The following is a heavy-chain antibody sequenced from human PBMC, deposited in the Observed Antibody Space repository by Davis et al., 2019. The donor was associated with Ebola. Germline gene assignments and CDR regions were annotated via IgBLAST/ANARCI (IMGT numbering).Heavy chain of an antibody. V-gene: IGHV3-23*01. CDR1: GFTFSSYG. CDR2: HGTSGDT. D-gene: IGHD2-15*01. J-gene: IGHJ3*01. Sequence: GGSLRLSCAASGFTFSSYGMHWVRRAPGKGLEWVSTHGTSGDTYYADSVKGRFTISRDNSKNTLHLQMNSLRVEDTAIYYCAKDTPNIWFDVWGQGTMVAVSS. CDR3: AKDTPNIWFDV.